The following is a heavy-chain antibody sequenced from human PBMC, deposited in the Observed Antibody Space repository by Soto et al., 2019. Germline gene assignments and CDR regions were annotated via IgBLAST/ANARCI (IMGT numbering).Heavy chain of an antibody. CDR1: GGSISSGGYY. D-gene: IGHD3-10*01. CDR2: IYYSGST. CDR3: ARFYGSGRVFDY. V-gene: IGHV4-31*03. J-gene: IGHJ4*02. Sequence: TSETLSLTCTVSGGSISSGGYYWSWIRQHPGKGLEWIGYIYYSGSTYYNPSLKSRVTISVDTSKNQFSLKLSSVTAADTAVYYCARFYGSGRVFDYWGQGTLVTVSS.